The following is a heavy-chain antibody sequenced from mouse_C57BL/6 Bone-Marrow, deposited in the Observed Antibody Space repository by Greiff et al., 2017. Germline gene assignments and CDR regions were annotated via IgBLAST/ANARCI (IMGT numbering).Heavy chain of an antibody. D-gene: IGHD1-1*01. CDR2: IDPSDSET. J-gene: IGHJ2*01. CDR3: ASERAHRDGSSYFDD. CDR1: GYTFTSYW. V-gene: IGHV1-52*01. Sequence: QVQLQQPGAELVRPGSSVKLSCKASGYTFTSYWMHWVKQRPIQGLEWIGNIDPSDSETHYNQKFKDKATLTVDKSSRPAYMQLSSLTSGESAVYYCASERAHRDGSSYFDDWGKGTTLTVSS.